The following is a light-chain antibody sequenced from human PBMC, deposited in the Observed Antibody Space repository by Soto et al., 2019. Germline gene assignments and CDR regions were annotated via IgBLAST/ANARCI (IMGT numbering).Light chain of an antibody. CDR2: KAS. CDR3: QQYNSYSPT. V-gene: IGKV1-5*03. J-gene: IGKJ1*01. CDR1: QSISSW. Sequence: DIQMTQSPSTLSASVGDRVTITWRASQSISSWLAWYQQRPGKAPKLLIYKASSLKSGVPSRFRGSGSGTECTLTISRLQPDDFETYYCQQYNSYSPTFGQGTKVDIK.